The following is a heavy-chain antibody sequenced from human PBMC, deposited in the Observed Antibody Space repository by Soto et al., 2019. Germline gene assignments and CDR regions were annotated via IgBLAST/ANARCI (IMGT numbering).Heavy chain of an antibody. CDR3: ARSGFGFSSGWQNFDY. D-gene: IGHD6-19*01. J-gene: IGHJ4*02. CDR2: ISFSGSNK. V-gene: IGHV3-30-3*01. CDR1: GFTFSSYA. Sequence: GGSLRLSCAASGFTFSSYAMSWVRQAPGKGLEWVSVISFSGSNKYYADSVKGRFTISRDNSKNTLYLQMNSLRVEDTAIYYCARSGFGFSSGWQNFDYWGQGTQVTVSS.